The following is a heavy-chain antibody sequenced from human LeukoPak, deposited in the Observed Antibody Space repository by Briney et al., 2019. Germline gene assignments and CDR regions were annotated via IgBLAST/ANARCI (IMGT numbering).Heavy chain of an antibody. J-gene: IGHJ4*02. CDR2: ISSSSTSI. Sequence: GGSLRLSCAASGFTISDYGMNWVRQAPGKGLEWVSFISSSSTSIYYADSVKGRFTISRDNAGSSLFLRMNSLRDEDTAVYYCARSGVVAVLFPTDFDYWGQGALVTVSS. D-gene: IGHD3-10*01. CDR3: ARSGVVAVLFPTDFDY. V-gene: IGHV3-21*01. CDR1: GFTISDYG.